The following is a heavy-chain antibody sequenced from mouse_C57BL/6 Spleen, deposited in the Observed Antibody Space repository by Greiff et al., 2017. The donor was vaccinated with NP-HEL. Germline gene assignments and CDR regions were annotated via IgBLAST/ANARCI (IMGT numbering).Heavy chain of an antibody. J-gene: IGHJ2*01. CDR3: ARTDGNYPYYFDY. CDR2: ISSGSSTI. Sequence: EVQLVESGGGLVKPGGSLKLSCAASGFTFSDYGMHWVRQAPEKGLEWVAYISSGSSTIYYADTVKGRFTISRDNAKNTLFLQMTSLRSEDTAMYYCARTDGNYPYYFDYWGQGTTLTVSS. CDR1: GFTFSDYG. D-gene: IGHD2-1*01. V-gene: IGHV5-17*01.